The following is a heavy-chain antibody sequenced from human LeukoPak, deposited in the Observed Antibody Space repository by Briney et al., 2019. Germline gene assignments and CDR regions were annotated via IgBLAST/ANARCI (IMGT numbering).Heavy chain of an antibody. CDR2: IYYSGST. V-gene: IGHV4-31*03. CDR1: GGSISSGGYY. D-gene: IGHD4-17*01. CDR3: AGDNSYDYGDLGGWYSDY. J-gene: IGHJ4*02. Sequence: SQTLSLTCTVSGGSISSGGYYWSWIRQHPGKGLEWIGYIYYSGSTYYNPSLKSRVTISVDTSKNQFSLKLSSVTAADTAVYYCAGDNSYDYGDLGGWYSDYWGQGTLVTVSS.